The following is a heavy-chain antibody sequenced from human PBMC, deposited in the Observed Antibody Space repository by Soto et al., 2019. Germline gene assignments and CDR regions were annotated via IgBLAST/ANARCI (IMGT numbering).Heavy chain of an antibody. D-gene: IGHD3-16*01. CDR1: GFTFSTYW. CDR2: MDQDGSER. J-gene: IGHJ4*02. CDR3: VCGGNFFIY. Sequence: EVQLVESGGGLVQPGGSLRLSCAASGFTFSTYWMTWVRQPPGKGVEWVANMDQDGSERYYVDSVRGRFTVSRDNAKNSLYLQMNSLRAEDTAVYYCVCGGNFFIYWGQGTLVTVSP. V-gene: IGHV3-7*01.